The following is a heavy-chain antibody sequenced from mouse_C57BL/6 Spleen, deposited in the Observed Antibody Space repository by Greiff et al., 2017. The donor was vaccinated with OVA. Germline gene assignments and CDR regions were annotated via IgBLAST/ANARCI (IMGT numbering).Heavy chain of an antibody. V-gene: IGHV5-17*01. CDR3: ARMGIKDWYFDV. J-gene: IGHJ1*03. CDR1: GFTFSDYG. Sequence: EVQRVESGGGLVKPGGSLKLSCAASGFTFSDYGMHWVRQAPEKGLEWVAYISSGSSTIYYADTVKGRFTISRDNAKNTLFLQMTILRSEDTSMYYCARMGIKDWYFDVWGTGTTVTVSS. D-gene: IGHD2-4*01. CDR2: ISSGSSTI.